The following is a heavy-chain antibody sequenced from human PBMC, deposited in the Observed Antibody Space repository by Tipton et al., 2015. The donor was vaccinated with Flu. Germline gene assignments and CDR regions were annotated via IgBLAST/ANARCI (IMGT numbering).Heavy chain of an antibody. D-gene: IGHD1-26*01. J-gene: IGHJ4*02. CDR2: IYHSGST. V-gene: IGHV4-38-2*01. CDR3: ARQLSVGATSGFDY. Sequence: TLSLTCAVSGYSISSGYYRGCIRQPPGKGLEWIGSIYHSGSTYYNPSLKSRVTISVDTSKNQFPLTLSSVTAADTAGYYCARQLSVGATSGFDYWGQGTLVTVSS. CDR1: GYSISSGYY.